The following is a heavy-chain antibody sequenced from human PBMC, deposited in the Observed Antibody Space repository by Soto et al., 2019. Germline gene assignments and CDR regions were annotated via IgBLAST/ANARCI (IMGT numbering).Heavy chain of an antibody. CDR2: IIPSFGTA. CDR1: GGTFSSYA. J-gene: IGHJ6*02. Sequence: QVQLMQSGAEVKKPGSSVKVSCKASGGTFSSYAISWVRQAPGQGLEWMGGIIPSFGTAKYAQKFQDRVTITADASTSTAYMGLSSLRSEDTAVYYCARVVGLKVGIAGRYNYDAMDVWGQGTTFTVSS. D-gene: IGHD6-13*01. V-gene: IGHV1-69*01. CDR3: ARVVGLKVGIAGRYNYDAMDV.